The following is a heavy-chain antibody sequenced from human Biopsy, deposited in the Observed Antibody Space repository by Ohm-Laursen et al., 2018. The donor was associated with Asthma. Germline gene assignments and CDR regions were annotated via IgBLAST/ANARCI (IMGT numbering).Heavy chain of an antibody. Sequence: LTLSCASSGFTFGSYGLHWVCHAPGTGLEWVADIWFDESNKHYEDSVKGRFTISRDNSKNTLYLQMNSLRAEDTALYYCGRERSYMVDYWGQGTLVIVSS. CDR3: GRERSYMVDY. J-gene: IGHJ4*02. V-gene: IGHV3-33*01. CDR1: GFTFGSYG. CDR2: IWFDESNK. D-gene: IGHD3-10*01.